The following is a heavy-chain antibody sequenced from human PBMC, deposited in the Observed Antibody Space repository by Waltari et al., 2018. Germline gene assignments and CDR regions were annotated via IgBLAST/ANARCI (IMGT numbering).Heavy chain of an antibody. CDR1: GGTFRSYA. CDR2: IIPIFGTA. D-gene: IGHD3-3*01. Sequence: QVQLVQSGAEVTKPGSSVKVSCRASGGTFRSYAISWVRQSPGQGLAGMGGIIPIFGTANYAQKFQGRVTITTDESTSTAYMELSSLRSEDTAVYYCARSRYDFWSGYYTGGSYYYMDVWGKGTTVTVSS. V-gene: IGHV1-69*05. J-gene: IGHJ6*03. CDR3: ARSRYDFWSGYYTGGSYYYMDV.